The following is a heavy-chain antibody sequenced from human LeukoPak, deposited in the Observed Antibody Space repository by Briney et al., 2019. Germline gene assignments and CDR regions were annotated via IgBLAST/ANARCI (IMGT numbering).Heavy chain of an antibody. Sequence: PSETLSLTCAVYGGSFSDYYWTWIRQSPGKGLEWIGEINHSGSTNYNSSLKSRVTISVDPYKKQFSLKLSSVTAADAAVYSCAGGPGIAAAGYFDCWGQGTLVTVST. J-gene: IGHJ4*02. V-gene: IGHV4-34*01. D-gene: IGHD6-13*01. CDR2: INHSGST. CDR1: GGSFSDYY. CDR3: AGGPGIAAAGYFDC.